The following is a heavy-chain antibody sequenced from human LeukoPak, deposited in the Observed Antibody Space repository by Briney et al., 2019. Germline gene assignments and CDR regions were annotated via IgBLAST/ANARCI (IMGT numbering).Heavy chain of an antibody. CDR3: SKRGKSWSNNNCLKYFFYL. CDR2: IGGGGVDT. CDR1: GFTFSSFA. D-gene: IGHD1-1*01. Sequence: GGSLRLSCAASGFTFSSFAMSWVRQAPGKGLEWVSAIGGGGVDTYYADSVKGRFTISRDNSKNTLYLQMNSLRAEDTAVYYCSKRGKSWSNNNCLKYFFYLRGQGTLVTVSS. V-gene: IGHV3-23*01. J-gene: IGHJ4*01.